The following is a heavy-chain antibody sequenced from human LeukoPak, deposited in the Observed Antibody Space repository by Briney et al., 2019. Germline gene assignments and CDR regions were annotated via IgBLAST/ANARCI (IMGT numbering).Heavy chain of an antibody. CDR1: GGTFSSYA. V-gene: IGHV1-69*05. CDR3: ASGTGTTNDY. J-gene: IGHJ4*02. D-gene: IGHD1-1*01. CDR2: IIPIFGTA. Sequence: SVKVSCKASGGTFSSYAISWVQQAPGQGLEWMGRIIPIFGTANYAQKFQGRVTITTDESTSTAYMELSSLRSEDTAVYYCASGTGTTNDYWGQGTLVTVSS.